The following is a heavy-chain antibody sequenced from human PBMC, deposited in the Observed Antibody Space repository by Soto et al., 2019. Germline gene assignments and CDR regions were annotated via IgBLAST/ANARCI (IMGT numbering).Heavy chain of an antibody. J-gene: IGHJ5*02. Sequence: PGGSLRLSCAASGFTFSSYAMSWVRQAPGKGLEWVSAISGSGGSTYYADSVKGRFTISRDNSKNTLYLQMNSLRAADTAVYYWAKPFSGTSLGWLDPWGQGPLVTVSS. CDR3: AKPFSGTSLGWLDP. CDR1: GFTFSSYA. CDR2: ISGSGGST. D-gene: IGHD6-19*01. V-gene: IGHV3-23*01.